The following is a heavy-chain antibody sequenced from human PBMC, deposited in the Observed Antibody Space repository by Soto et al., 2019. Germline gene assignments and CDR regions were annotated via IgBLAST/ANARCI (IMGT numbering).Heavy chain of an antibody. J-gene: IGHJ4*02. D-gene: IGHD3-22*01. V-gene: IGHV3-21*01. CDR1: GFTFSSYS. Sequence: EVQLVESGGGLVKPGGSLRLSCAASGFTFSSYSMNWVRQAPGKGLEWVSSISSSSSYIYYADSVKGRFTISRDNAKNSLYLQMNSLIAEDTAVYYCASGAYYYDSSGYYYYWGQGTLVTVSS. CDR2: ISSSSSYI. CDR3: ASGAYYYDSSGYYYY.